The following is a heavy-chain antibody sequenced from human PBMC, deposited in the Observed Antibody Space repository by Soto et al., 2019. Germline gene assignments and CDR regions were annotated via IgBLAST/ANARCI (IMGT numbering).Heavy chain of an antibody. CDR1: VFTFSTYA. CDR3: AKNGDFWSWGMDV. V-gene: IGHV3-23*01. CDR2: ISSSGDAT. D-gene: IGHD3-3*01. Sequence: GSLRVAGAASVFTFSTYAMTWVRQAPGKGLEWVSIISSSGDATYYLDSVKGRFTISRDNSRNTLHLQMNSLRAEDAAVYFCAKNGDFWSWGMDVWGQGTTVTVSS. J-gene: IGHJ6*02.